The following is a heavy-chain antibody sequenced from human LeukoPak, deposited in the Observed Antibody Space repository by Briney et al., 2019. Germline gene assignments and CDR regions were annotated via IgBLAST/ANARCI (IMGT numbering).Heavy chain of an antibody. Sequence: ASVKVSCKASGYTFTSYGISWVRQAPGQGLEWMGWISAYNGNTNYAQKLQGRVTMTTDTSTSTAYMELRSLRSDDTAVYYCARYDCSGGSCSPSWFDPWGQGTLVTVSS. D-gene: IGHD2-15*01. J-gene: IGHJ5*02. V-gene: IGHV1-18*01. CDR1: GYTFTSYG. CDR2: ISAYNGNT. CDR3: ARYDCSGGSCSPSWFDP.